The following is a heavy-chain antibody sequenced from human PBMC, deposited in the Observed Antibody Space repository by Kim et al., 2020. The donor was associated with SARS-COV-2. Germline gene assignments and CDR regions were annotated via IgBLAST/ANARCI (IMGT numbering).Heavy chain of an antibody. CDR3: ARVGVTGIAAAGAFDI. D-gene: IGHD6-13*01. J-gene: IGHJ3*02. CDR1: GYTFTGYY. CDR2: INPNSGGT. Sequence: ASVKVSCKASGYTFTGYYMHWVRQAPGQGLEWMGWINPNSGGTNYAQKFQGRVTMTRATSISTAYMELSRLRSDDTAVYYCARVGVTGIAAAGAFDIWGQGTMVTVSS. V-gene: IGHV1-2*02.